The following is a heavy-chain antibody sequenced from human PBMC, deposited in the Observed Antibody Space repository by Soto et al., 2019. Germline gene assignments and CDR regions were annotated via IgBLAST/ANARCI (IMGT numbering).Heavy chain of an antibody. D-gene: IGHD3-3*01. Sequence: WGSLRLSCVASGFTFSRNWMSWVRQAPGKGLEWVANIKQDGSEKYYVDSVKGRFTISRDNAKNSLYLQMNGLRAEDTAVYYCVREVPYYDFWSGSLGIYYFDYWGQGTLVTVSS. CDR3: VREVPYYDFWSGSLGIYYFDY. J-gene: IGHJ4*02. CDR2: IKQDGSEK. CDR1: GFTFSRNW. V-gene: IGHV3-7*01.